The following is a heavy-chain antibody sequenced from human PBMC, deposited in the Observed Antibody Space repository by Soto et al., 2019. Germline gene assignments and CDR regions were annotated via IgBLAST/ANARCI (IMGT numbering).Heavy chain of an antibody. D-gene: IGHD7-27*01. Sequence: ASVKVSCKASGYTFSSYAMHWVRQAPGQRLEWMGWINAGHGNTKSSQKFQDRVTISRDTSASTAYMELTSLRSEDTAVYYCARDTGDGTFDYWGQGTLVTVSS. CDR1: GYTFSSYA. CDR2: INAGHGNT. CDR3: ARDTGDGTFDY. J-gene: IGHJ4*02. V-gene: IGHV1-3*01.